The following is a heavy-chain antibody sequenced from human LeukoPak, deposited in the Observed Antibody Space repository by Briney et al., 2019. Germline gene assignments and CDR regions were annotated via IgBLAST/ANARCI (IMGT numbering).Heavy chain of an antibody. CDR1: GYTFTGYY. Sequence: ASVKVSCKASGYTFTGYYMHWVRQAPGQGLEWMGWINPNSGGTNYAQKLQGRVTMTRDTSISTAYMELSRLRSDDTAVYYCARDGYPYNWFDPWGQGTLVTVSS. J-gene: IGHJ5*02. D-gene: IGHD5-18*01. CDR3: ARDGYPYNWFDP. V-gene: IGHV1-2*02. CDR2: INPNSGGT.